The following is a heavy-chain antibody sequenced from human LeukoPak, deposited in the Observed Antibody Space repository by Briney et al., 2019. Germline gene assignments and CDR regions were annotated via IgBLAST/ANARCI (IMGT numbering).Heavy chain of an antibody. CDR3: ATSSGTYFLY. V-gene: IGHV1-24*01. J-gene: IGHJ4*02. Sequence: ASVKVSCKVSGYTFTQLVIHWVRQAPGKGLEWMGGFDPEDGETIYAQRFQDRVTMTEDTSTDTAYMELSSLRSEDTAFYYCATSSGTYFLYWGQGTLVTVS. CDR2: FDPEDGET. D-gene: IGHD1-26*01. CDR1: GYTFTQLV.